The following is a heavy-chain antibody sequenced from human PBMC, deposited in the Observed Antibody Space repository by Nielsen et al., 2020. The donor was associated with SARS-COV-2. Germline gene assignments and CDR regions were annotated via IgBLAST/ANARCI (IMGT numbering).Heavy chain of an antibody. Sequence: WIRQPPGKGLEWIGSIYYSGSTYYNPSLKSRVTISVDKSKNQFSLKLSSVTAADTAVYYCARVEMATIVPDFYYYYGMDVWGQGTTVTVSS. J-gene: IGHJ6*02. CDR2: IYYSGST. D-gene: IGHD5-24*01. V-gene: IGHV4-39*07. CDR3: ARVEMATIVPDFYYYYGMDV.